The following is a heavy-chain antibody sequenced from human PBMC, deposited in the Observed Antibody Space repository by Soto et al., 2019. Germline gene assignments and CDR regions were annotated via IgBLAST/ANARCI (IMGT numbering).Heavy chain of an antibody. V-gene: IGHV2-5*02. CDR3: AHRPHNYDFWSGSANGFDP. Sequence: QITLKESGPTLVNPTQTLTLTCTFSGFSLSTSGVGVGWIRQPPGKALEWLALIYWDADKRYSPSLKSRLTITKNTSKNQVVLTMTNMDPVDTATYYCAHRPHNYDFWSGSANGFDPWGQGTLVTVSS. D-gene: IGHD3-3*01. CDR2: IYWDADK. CDR1: GFSLSTSGVG. J-gene: IGHJ5*02.